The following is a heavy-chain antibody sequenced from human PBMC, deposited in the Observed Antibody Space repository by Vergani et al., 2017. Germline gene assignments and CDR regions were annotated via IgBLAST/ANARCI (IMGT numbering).Heavy chain of an antibody. J-gene: IGHJ6*03. CDR2: VDPEDGET. CDR1: GYTFTDYY. D-gene: IGHD3-3*01. V-gene: IGHV1-69-2*01. Sequence: EVQLVQSGAEVQKPGATVKISCKVSGYTFTDYYMHWVQQAPGKGLEWMGLVDPEDGETIYAEKFQGRVTITADTSTDTAYMELRSLRAEDTAVYYCARVFGGAPSGDYYYYMDVWGKGTTVTVSS. CDR3: ARVFGGAPSGDYYYYMDV.